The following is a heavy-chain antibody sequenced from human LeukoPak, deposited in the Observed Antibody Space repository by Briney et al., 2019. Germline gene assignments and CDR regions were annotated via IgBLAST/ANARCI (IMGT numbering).Heavy chain of an antibody. V-gene: IGHV3-9*01. J-gene: IGHJ4*02. CDR1: GFTFDDYA. D-gene: IGHD7-27*01. CDR2: ISWNSGSI. Sequence: PGRSLRLSCAASGFTFDDYAMHWVRQAPGKVLEWVSGISWNSGSIGYTDSVKGRFTISRDNSKNTLYLQMNSLRAGDTAVYYCAIKTGDYWGQGTLVTVSS. CDR3: AIKTGDY.